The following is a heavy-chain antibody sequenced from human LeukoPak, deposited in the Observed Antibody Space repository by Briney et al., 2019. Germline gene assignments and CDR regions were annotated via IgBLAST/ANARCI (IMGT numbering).Heavy chain of an antibody. Sequence: PGGSLRLSCAATGFTFSSYEMNWVRQAPGKGLEWVSYISSSGSTIYYADSVKGRFTISRDNAKNSLYLQMNSLRAEDTAVYYCARGFSRDSSGYFTVDYWGQGTLVTVSS. V-gene: IGHV3-48*03. J-gene: IGHJ4*02. CDR1: GFTFSSYE. D-gene: IGHD3-22*01. CDR2: ISSSGSTI. CDR3: ARGFSRDSSGYFTVDY.